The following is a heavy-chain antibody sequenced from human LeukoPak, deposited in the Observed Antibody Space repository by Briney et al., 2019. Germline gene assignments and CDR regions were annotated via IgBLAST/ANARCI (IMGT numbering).Heavy chain of an antibody. CDR3: AREGGVVGHAFDI. D-gene: IGHD2-15*01. V-gene: IGHV4-59*01. J-gene: IGHJ3*02. Sequence: SETLSLTCNVSGGSISSYYWSWIRQPPGKGPEWIGYIYYSGSTNYNPSLKSRVTISVDTSKNQFSLKLSSVTAADTAVYYCAREGGVVGHAFDIWGQGTMVTVSS. CDR1: GGSISSYY. CDR2: IYYSGST.